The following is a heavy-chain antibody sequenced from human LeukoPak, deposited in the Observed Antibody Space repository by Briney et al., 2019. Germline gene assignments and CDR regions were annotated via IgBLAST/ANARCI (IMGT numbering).Heavy chain of an antibody. V-gene: IGHV1-46*01. CDR3: ARYHGYGYYGAFDI. CDR2: VNPSGGST. CDR1: GYTFTSYY. D-gene: IGHD4-17*01. Sequence: ASVNVSCKASGYTFTSYYMHWLRQAPGQGLERMGIVNPSGGSTSYAQKFQGRVTMTRDMSTSTVYMELSSLRSEDTAVYYCARYHGYGYYGAFDIWGQGTMVTVSS. J-gene: IGHJ3*02.